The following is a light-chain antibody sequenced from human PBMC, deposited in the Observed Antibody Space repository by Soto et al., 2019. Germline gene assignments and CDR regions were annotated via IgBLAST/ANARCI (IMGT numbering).Light chain of an antibody. CDR2: GAS. J-gene: IGKJ1*01. V-gene: IGKV3-20*01. CDR1: QSVSSTY. Sequence: EIVLTQSPGTLSLSPGERATLSCRASQSVSSTYLAWYQQKPGQAPRLLIYGASSRATDIPDRFSGSGSGTDFTLTINRLEPEDFAVYYCQQYSSSPRTFGQGTKVDIK. CDR3: QQYSSSPRT.